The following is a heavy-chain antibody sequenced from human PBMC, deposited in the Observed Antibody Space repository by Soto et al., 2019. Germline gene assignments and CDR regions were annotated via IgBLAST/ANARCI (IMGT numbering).Heavy chain of an antibody. CDR1: GGSVSIGDYF. J-gene: IGHJ4*02. Sequence: ASETLSLTCTVSGGSVSIGDYFWSWILQPLGKGLEWIGYIYDSGSSYYNPSLKSRVTMSVDTSKNQFSLKLRSVTAADTAMYYCAREKGYISGPKNFDSWGQGTLVTVSS. CDR2: IYDSGSS. CDR3: AREKGYISGPKNFDS. V-gene: IGHV4-30-4*01. D-gene: IGHD5-12*01.